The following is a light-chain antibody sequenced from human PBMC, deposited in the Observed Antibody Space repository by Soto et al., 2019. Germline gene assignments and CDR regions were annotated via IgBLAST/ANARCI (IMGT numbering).Light chain of an antibody. V-gene: IGLV1-44*01. CDR3: AEWDDSPNGWV. CDR1: SSNIGRNI. Sequence: QSVLSQPPSASGTPGQRVTISCSGGSSNIGRNIVNWYQQLPGTAPTIVICNNDQRPSGVPDRFSGSKSGTSASLAISGLQAEDEADYYCAEWDDSPNGWVFGGGTKLTVL. J-gene: IGLJ3*02. CDR2: NND.